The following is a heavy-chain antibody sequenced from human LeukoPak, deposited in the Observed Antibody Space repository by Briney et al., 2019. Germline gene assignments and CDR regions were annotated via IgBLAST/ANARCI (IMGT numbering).Heavy chain of an antibody. J-gene: IGHJ4*02. CDR3: PRDIAVDDY. V-gene: IGHV1-69*05. CDR1: GGTFISYA. CDR2: IIPIFGTA. Sequence: ASVKVSCKASGGTFISYAISWVRQAPGQGLDSMERIIPIFGTANYAQKFQGRVTITTDQSTSTAYMELSSLRAEGTALYSSPRDIAVDDYWGQGTLVTVSS. D-gene: IGHD3-16*02.